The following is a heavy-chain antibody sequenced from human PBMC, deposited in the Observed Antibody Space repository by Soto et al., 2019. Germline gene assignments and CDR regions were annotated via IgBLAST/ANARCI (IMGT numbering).Heavy chain of an antibody. D-gene: IGHD2-2*01. CDR2: ISAYNGNT. CDR1: GYTFTSYD. J-gene: IGHJ6*02. CDR3: ARDGANCSSTSCKYYYYYYGMDV. V-gene: IGHV1-18*01. Sequence: ASVKVSCKASGYTFTSYDISWVRQAPGQWLEWMGWISAYNGNTNYAQKLQGRVTMTTDTSTSTAYMELRSLRSDDTAVYYCARDGANCSSTSCKYYYYYYGMDVWGQGTTVTVSS.